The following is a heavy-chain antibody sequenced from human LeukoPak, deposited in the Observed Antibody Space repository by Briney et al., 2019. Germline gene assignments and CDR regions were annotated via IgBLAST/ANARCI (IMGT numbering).Heavy chain of an antibody. J-gene: IGHJ5*02. CDR2: ISSSSSYI. D-gene: IGHD2-21*02. Sequence: GGSLRLSCAASGFTFSSYSMNWVRQAPGKGLEWVSSISSSSSYIYYADSVKGRFTISRDNAKNSLYLQMNSLRAEDTAVYYCARVVVVTAMGGWFDPWGQGTLVTVSS. CDR3: ARVVVVTAMGGWFDP. CDR1: GFTFSSYS. V-gene: IGHV3-21*04.